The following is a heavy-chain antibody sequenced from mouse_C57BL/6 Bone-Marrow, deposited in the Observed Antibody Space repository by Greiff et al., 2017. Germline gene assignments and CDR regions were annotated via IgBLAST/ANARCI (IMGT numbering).Heavy chain of an antibody. CDR2: IYPGSGST. D-gene: IGHD1-1*01. V-gene: IGHV1-55*01. CDR3: ASFTAVAAKGYYYAMDY. CDR1: GYTFTSYW. Sequence: QVQLQQPGAELVKPGASVKMSCKASGYTFTSYWITWVQQRPGQSLEWVGDIYPGSGSTNYNEKFKSNATLTVDTSSSTAYMQLSRLTSEDSAVYYCASFTAVAAKGYYYAMDYWGQGTSVTVSS. J-gene: IGHJ4*01.